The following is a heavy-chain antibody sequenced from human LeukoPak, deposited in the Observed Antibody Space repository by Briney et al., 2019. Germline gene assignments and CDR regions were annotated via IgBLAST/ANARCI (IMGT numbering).Heavy chain of an antibody. J-gene: IGHJ4*02. Sequence: PSETLSLTCAVSGGSINTNAWWSWVRQPPGKGLEWIGDIFHTGNTNYNPSLRGRVIISVDYSNNQFSLQLTSVTAADMAVYYCASGLPDAWELLAYWGQGALVTVSS. CDR3: ASGLPDAWELLAY. CDR2: IFHTGNT. CDR1: GGSINTNAW. D-gene: IGHD1-26*01. V-gene: IGHV4-4*02.